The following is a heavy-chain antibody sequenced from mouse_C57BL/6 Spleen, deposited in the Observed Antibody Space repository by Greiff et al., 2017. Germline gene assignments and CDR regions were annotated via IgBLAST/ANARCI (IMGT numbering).Heavy chain of an antibody. CDR3: ARDFGSTTELYAMDY. Sequence: EVQGVESGGGLVKPGGSLKLSCAASGFTFSSYAMSWVRQTPEKRLEWVATISDGGSYTYYPDNVKGRVTISRDNAKNNLYLQMSHLKSEDTAMYYCARDFGSTTELYAMDYWGQGTSVTVSS. CDR1: GFTFSSYA. J-gene: IGHJ4*01. V-gene: IGHV5-4*01. CDR2: ISDGGSYT. D-gene: IGHD2-14*01.